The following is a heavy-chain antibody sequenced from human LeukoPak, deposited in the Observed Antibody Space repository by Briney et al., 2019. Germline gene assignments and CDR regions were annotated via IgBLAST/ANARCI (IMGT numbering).Heavy chain of an antibody. CDR3: ASLGYCSSTSCYDHGMDV. CDR2: INHSGST. CDR1: GGSFSGYY. V-gene: IGHV4-34*01. D-gene: IGHD2-2*01. Sequence: SETLSLTCAVYGGSFSGYYWSWIRQPPGKGLEWIGEINHSGSTNYNPSLKSRVTISADTSKNQFSLKLSSVTAADTAVYYCASLGYCSSTSCYDHGMDVWGKGTTVTVAS. J-gene: IGHJ6*04.